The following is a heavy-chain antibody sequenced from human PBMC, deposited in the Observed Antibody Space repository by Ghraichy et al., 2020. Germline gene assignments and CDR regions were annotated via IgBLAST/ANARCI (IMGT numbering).Heavy chain of an antibody. Sequence: SETLSLTCAISGDSVSSNSAAWNWIRQSPLRGLEWLGRTYYRSKWYNDFAISVKSRITINPDTSKNQFSLQLKSVTPEDTAVYYFARMVGGARDYWGQGTPVTVSS. CDR3: ARMVGGARDY. D-gene: IGHD3-10*01. CDR1: GDSVSSNSAA. J-gene: IGHJ4*02. V-gene: IGHV6-1*01. CDR2: TYYRSKWYN.